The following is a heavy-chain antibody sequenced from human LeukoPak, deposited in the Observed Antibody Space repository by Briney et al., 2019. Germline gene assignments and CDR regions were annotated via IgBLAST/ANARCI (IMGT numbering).Heavy chain of an antibody. CDR2: VSYDGNER. V-gene: IGHV3-30*03. Sequence: GGSLRLSCAASGFTFSNYAMHWVRQAPGKGLEWVAVVSYDGNERYYVDSVKGRFTISRDNSKNTLYLQMNSLRAEDTAVYYCARWRSAWADKGGFDYWGQGTLVTVSS. D-gene: IGHD6-19*01. CDR1: GFTFSNYA. J-gene: IGHJ4*02. CDR3: ARWRSAWADKGGFDY.